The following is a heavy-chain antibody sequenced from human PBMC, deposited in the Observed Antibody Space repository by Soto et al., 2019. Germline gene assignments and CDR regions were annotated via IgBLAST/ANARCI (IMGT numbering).Heavy chain of an antibody. CDR3: TGEVASGY. J-gene: IGHJ4*02. CDR1: GFTVSTYG. Sequence: QVQLVESGGGVVQPGRSLRLSCAVSGFTVSTYGMHWVRQAPGKGLEWVAVISRDGGTKYYADSVKGRFTISRDNSRNTLFLEMNSLRGDDMAFYYSTGEVASGYWGQGTLVTVSS. D-gene: IGHD2-8*02. CDR2: ISRDGGTK. V-gene: IGHV3-30*03.